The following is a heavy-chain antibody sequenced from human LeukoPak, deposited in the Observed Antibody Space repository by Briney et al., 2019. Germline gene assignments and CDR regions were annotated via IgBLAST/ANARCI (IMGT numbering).Heavy chain of an antibody. CDR1: GGSISSGGYY. D-gene: IGHD6-6*01. Sequence: PSETLSLTCTVSGGSISSGGYYWSWIRQPPGKGLEWIGYIYHSGSTYYNPSLKSRVTISVDRSKNQFSLKLSSVTAADTAVYYCARERSSSDGIDYWGQGTLVTVSS. V-gene: IGHV4-30-2*01. J-gene: IGHJ4*02. CDR2: IYHSGST. CDR3: ARERSSSDGIDY.